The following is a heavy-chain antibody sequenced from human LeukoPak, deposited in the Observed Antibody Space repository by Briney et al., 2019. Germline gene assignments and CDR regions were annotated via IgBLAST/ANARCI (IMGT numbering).Heavy chain of an antibody. CDR1: GYTFTSYD. Sequence: ASVKVSCKASGYTFTSYDINWVRQATGQGLEWMGWMNPNSGNTGYAQKFQGRVTMTRNTSISTAYMGLSSLRSEDTAVYYCARARFVAATRGGDWFDPWGQGTLVTVSS. V-gene: IGHV1-8*01. D-gene: IGHD2-15*01. J-gene: IGHJ5*02. CDR2: MNPNSGNT. CDR3: ARARFVAATRGGDWFDP.